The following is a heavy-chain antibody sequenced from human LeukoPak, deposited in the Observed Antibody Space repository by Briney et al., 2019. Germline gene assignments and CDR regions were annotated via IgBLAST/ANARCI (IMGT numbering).Heavy chain of an antibody. CDR1: GGSISSGGYS. CDR3: ARAGGDQTLDY. J-gene: IGHJ4*02. D-gene: IGHD2-21*01. V-gene: IGHV4-30-2*01. CDR2: IYHSGST. Sequence: SQTLSLTCTVSGGSISSGGYSWSWIRQPPGKGLEWIGYIYHSGSTYYNPSLKSRVTISVDRSKNQFSLKLSSVTAADTAVYYCARAGGDQTLDYWGQGTLVTVSS.